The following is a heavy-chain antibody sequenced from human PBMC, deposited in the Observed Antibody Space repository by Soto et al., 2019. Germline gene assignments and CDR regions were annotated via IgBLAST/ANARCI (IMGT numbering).Heavy chain of an antibody. Sequence: EVQLLESGGGLVQPGGSLRLSCATSGFSFSASAMTWVRQAPGQGPEWLSVITATTNDAYYADSVKGRFSTSRDNSENTVFLQMNNLRAEDTAVYYCAKGARGDFWNGWYIDHWGQGVLVSVSA. CDR1: GFSFSASA. CDR3: AKGARGDFWNGWYIDH. V-gene: IGHV3-23*01. CDR2: ITATTNDA. J-gene: IGHJ4*02. D-gene: IGHD3-3*01.